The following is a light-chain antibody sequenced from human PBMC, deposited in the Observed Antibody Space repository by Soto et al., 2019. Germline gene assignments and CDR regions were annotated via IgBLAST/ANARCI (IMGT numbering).Light chain of an antibody. J-gene: IGKJ5*01. CDR1: QNIDIN. CDR2: RAS. Sequence: EIVMTQSPSTLSVSPVERATLSCIVSQNIDINLVFYQQKPGQAPRLLIFRASTRATDIPARFSGSGSGTEFTLTISSLQSEDFAVYYCQQYHHWPPITFGQGTRLEIK. V-gene: IGKV3-15*01. CDR3: QQYHHWPPIT.